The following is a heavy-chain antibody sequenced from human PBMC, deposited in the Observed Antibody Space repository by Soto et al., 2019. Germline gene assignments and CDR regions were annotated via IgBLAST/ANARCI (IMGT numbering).Heavy chain of an antibody. D-gene: IGHD3-16*01. Sequence: SVKVSCKASRGTFSSFTFIWVREAPGQGLEWMGQTIPILGVVNYAHKFQGRVTITAAGSTSTAYMELSSLRFEDTDVYYCASIYTPMLIVLGETNPEGTYNDYWG. CDR3: ASIYTPMLIVLGETNPEGTYNDY. V-gene: IGHV1-69*02. J-gene: IGHJ4*01. CDR2: TIPILGVV. CDR1: RGTFSSFT.